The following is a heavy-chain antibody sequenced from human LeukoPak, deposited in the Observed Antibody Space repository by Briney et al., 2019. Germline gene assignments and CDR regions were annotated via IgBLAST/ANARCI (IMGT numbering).Heavy chain of an antibody. CDR2: ISGSGGST. CDR3: ARVQWLAYDAFDI. J-gene: IGHJ3*02. V-gene: IGHV3-23*01. CDR1: GFTFSSYA. Sequence: GGSLRLSCAASGFTFSSYAMSWVRQAPGKGLGWVSAISGSGGSTYYADSVKGRFTISRDNSKNTLYLQMNSLRAEDTAVYYCARVQWLAYDAFDIWGQGTMVTVSS. D-gene: IGHD6-19*01.